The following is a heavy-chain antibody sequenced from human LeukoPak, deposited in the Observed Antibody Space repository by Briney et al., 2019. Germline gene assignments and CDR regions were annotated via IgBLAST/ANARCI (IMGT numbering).Heavy chain of an antibody. D-gene: IGHD6-19*01. V-gene: IGHV1-69*13. CDR2: IIPIFGTA. CDR3: ARGGHSSGWDPYYFDY. J-gene: IGHJ4*02. Sequence: GASVKVSCKASGGTFSSYAISWVRQAPGQGLERMGGIIPIFGTANYAQKFQGRVTITADESTSTAYMELSSLRSEDTAVYYCARGGHSSGWDPYYFDYWGQGTLVTVSS. CDR1: GGTFSSYA.